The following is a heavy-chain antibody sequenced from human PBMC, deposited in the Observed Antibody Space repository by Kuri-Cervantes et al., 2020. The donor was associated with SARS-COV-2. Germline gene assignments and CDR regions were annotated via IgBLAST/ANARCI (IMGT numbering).Heavy chain of an antibody. V-gene: IGHV3-23*01. CDR1: GFTFSSYA. Sequence: GESLKISCAASGFTFSSYAMSWVRQAPGKGLEWVSAISGSGGSTYYADSVKGRFTISRDNSKNTLYLQMNSLRAEDTAVYYCAKGPVGATGAFDIWGQGIMVTVSS. CDR3: AKGPVGATGAFDI. D-gene: IGHD1-26*01. J-gene: IGHJ3*02. CDR2: ISGSGGST.